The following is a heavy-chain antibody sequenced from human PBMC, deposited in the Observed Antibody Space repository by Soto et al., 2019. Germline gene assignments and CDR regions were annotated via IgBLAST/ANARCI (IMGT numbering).Heavy chain of an antibody. CDR2: ISGSGRGT. D-gene: IGHD3-16*01. Sequence: GGSLRLSCAASGFTFTGFAMSWVRQAPGKGLEWVSAISGSGRGTYYADSVKGRFTISRDNSRNTLYLQMNSLRAEDTAVYYCAKDRMTTYVEGFDIWGQGTMVTVSS. J-gene: IGHJ3*02. V-gene: IGHV3-23*01. CDR3: AKDRMTTYVEGFDI. CDR1: GFTFTGFA.